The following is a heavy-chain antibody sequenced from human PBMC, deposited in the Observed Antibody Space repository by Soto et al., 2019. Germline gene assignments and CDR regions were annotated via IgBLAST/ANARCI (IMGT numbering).Heavy chain of an antibody. CDR1: GFTVSSNY. Sequence: PGGSLRLSCAASGFTVSSNYMSWVRQAPGKGLEWVSVIYSGGSTYYADSVKGRFTISRDNSKNTLYLQMNSLRAEDTAVYYCVSTPVGGWYRYWGQGTLVTVSS. CDR2: IYSGGST. V-gene: IGHV3-66*01. CDR3: VSTPVGGWYRY. J-gene: IGHJ4*02. D-gene: IGHD6-19*01.